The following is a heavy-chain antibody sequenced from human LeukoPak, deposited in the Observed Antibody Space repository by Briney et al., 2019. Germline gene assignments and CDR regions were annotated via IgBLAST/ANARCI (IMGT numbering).Heavy chain of an antibody. J-gene: IGHJ4*02. Sequence: SVKVSCKASGYTFTSYGISWVRQAHGQGLEWMGWISAYNGNTNYAQKLQGRVTMTTDTSTSTAYMELRSLRSDDTAVYYCARFAPDRGWSDYWGQGTLVTVSS. V-gene: IGHV1-18*01. CDR1: GYTFTSYG. D-gene: IGHD6-19*01. CDR2: ISAYNGNT. CDR3: ARFAPDRGWSDY.